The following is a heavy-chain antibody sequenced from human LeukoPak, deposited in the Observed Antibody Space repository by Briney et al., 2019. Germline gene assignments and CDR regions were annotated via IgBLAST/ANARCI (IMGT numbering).Heavy chain of an antibody. Sequence: SQTLSLTCTVSGGSISSGSYYWSWIRQPAGKGLEWIGRIYTSGSTNYNPSPKSRVTISVDTSKNQFSLQLSSVTAADTAVYYCASGYYYRQDYWGQGTLVTVSS. CDR3: ASGYYYRQDY. V-gene: IGHV4-61*02. CDR1: GGSISSGSYY. J-gene: IGHJ4*02. CDR2: IYTSGST. D-gene: IGHD3-22*01.